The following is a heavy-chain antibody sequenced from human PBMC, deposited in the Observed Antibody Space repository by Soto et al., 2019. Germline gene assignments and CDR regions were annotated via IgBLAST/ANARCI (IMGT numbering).Heavy chain of an antibody. V-gene: IGHV1-18*01. J-gene: IGHJ3*02. CDR3: ARDRVGVVPADTIPDAFDI. CDR2: ISAYNGYT. Sequence: QVQLVQSGAEVKKPGASVKVSCKASGYTFTKYGISWVRQAPGQGLEWMGWISAYNGYTHYAQRLQGRVTMTTDTSTSTAYMELRSLRSDDTAVYFCARDRVGVVPADTIPDAFDIWGQGTMVTVFS. D-gene: IGHD2-21*01. CDR1: GYTFTKYG.